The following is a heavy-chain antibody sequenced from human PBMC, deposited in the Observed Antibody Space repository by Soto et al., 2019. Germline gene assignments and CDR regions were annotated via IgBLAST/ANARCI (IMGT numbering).Heavy chain of an antibody. CDR3: ASYDPYNYYMDV. J-gene: IGHJ6*03. CDR2: ISSSSSTI. CDR1: GFTFSSYS. D-gene: IGHD3-22*01. V-gene: IGHV3-48*01. Sequence: GGSLRLSCAASGFTFSSYSMNWVRQAPGKGLEWVSYISSSSSTIYYADSVKGRFTISRDNAKNSLYLQMNSLRAEDTAVYYCASYDPYNYYMDVWGKGTTVTVSS.